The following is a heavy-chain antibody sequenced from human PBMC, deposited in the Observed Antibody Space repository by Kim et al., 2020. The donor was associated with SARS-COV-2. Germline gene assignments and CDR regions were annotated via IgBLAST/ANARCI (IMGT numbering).Heavy chain of an antibody. CDR1: GGSFSGYY. D-gene: IGHD6-13*01. J-gene: IGHJ4*02. CDR2: INHSGST. CDR3: ARGKAYSSSWSQVSCFDY. Sequence: SETLSLTCAVYGGSFSGYYWSWIRQPPGKGLEWIGEINHSGSTNYNPSLKSRVTISVDTSKNQFSLKLSSVTAADTAVYYCARGKAYSSSWSQVSCFDYWGQGTLVTVSS. V-gene: IGHV4-34*01.